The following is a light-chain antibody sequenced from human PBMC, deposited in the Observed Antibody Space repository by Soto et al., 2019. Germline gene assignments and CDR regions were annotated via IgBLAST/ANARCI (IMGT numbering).Light chain of an antibody. V-gene: IGKV1-33*01. CDR1: QDISNY. J-gene: IGKJ4*01. CDR3: QQYDNLT. CDR2: DAS. Sequence: DIQMTQSPSSLSASVGDRVTITCQASQDISNYLNWYQQKPGKAPKLLIYDASNLETGVPSRFSGSGSGTDFTFTISSLQPEDIATYYCQQYDNLTFGGGTKVDIK.